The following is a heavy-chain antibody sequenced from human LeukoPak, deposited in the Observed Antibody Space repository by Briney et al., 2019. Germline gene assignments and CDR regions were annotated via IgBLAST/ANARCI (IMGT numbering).Heavy chain of an antibody. CDR1: GVSFSSYY. Sequence: SETLSLTCTVSGVSFSSYYWNWIRQPPGKGLEWIGYIYYSGSTNYNPSLKSRVTISVYTSKNQFSLKLSSVTAADTAVYYCARLKYYYDSSGYRAEYFQHWGQGTLVTVSS. J-gene: IGHJ1*01. CDR2: IYYSGST. D-gene: IGHD3-22*01. CDR3: ARLKYYYDSSGYRAEYFQH. V-gene: IGHV4-59*01.